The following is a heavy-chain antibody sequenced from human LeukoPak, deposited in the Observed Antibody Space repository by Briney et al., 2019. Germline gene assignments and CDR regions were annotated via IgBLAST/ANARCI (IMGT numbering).Heavy chain of an antibody. CDR1: GVSISSYY. CDR3: ARDEPRVGYYGMDV. CDR2: ISYSGNT. V-gene: IGHV4-59*01. Sequence: SETLSLTCTVSGVSISSYYWSWIRQPPGKGLEWIGYISYSGNTNSNPSLKSRVTISVDTSKNQFSLKLSSVTAADTAVYYCARDEPRVGYYGMDVWGQGTTVTVSS. J-gene: IGHJ6*02. D-gene: IGHD4-23*01.